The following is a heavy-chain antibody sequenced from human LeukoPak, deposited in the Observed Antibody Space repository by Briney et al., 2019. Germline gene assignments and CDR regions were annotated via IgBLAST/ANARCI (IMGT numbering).Heavy chain of an antibody. J-gene: IGHJ4*02. CDR3: TTFQVGGDY. CDR1: GITFINYA. CDR2: IKSRTDGGTT. Sequence: GGSLRLSCAASGITFINYAMSWVRQAPGKGLEWVGRIKSRTDGGTTDYAAPVKGRFTISRDDSKNTLYLQMNSLKTEDTAVYYCTTFQVGGDYWGQGTLVTVSS. V-gene: IGHV3-15*01. D-gene: IGHD1-26*01.